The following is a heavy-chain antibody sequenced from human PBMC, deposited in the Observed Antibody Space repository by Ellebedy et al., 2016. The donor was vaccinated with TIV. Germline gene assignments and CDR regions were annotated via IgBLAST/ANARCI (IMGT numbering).Heavy chain of an antibody. CDR2: INTGNGDT. V-gene: IGHV1-3*04. J-gene: IGHJ4*02. CDR3: ARGVASSGAPC. D-gene: IGHD2-8*02. Sequence: AASVKVSCKATGYTFTNYGMHWARQAPGQRLEWMGWINTGNGDTRYSQRLQGRVTITRDTAANTAYMELSSLKSDDTAVYYCARGVASSGAPCWGQGTQVTVSS. CDR1: GYTFTNYG.